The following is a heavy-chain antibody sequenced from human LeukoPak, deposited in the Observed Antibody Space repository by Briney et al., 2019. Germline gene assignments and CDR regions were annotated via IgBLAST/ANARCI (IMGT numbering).Heavy chain of an antibody. J-gene: IGHJ5*02. CDR3: TRDRGLYGEVLFDP. CDR2: IYGSGSI. D-gene: IGHD3-10*01. CDR1: GGSFSGYY. Sequence: SETLSLTCAVYGGSFSGYYLSWIRQPAGKGLEWIGRIYGSGSINYNPSLRSRVAMSLDTSKNQFSLKLRSVTAADTAVYYCTRDRGLYGEVLFDPWSQGTLVTVSS. V-gene: IGHV4-4*07.